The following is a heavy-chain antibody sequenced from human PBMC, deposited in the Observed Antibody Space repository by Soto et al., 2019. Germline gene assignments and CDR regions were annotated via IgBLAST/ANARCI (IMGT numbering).Heavy chain of an antibody. J-gene: IGHJ6*03. CDR1: GGSISSYY. CDR3: ARLSRYCSSTSCYASLYYYYYYMDV. Sequence: QVQLQESGPGLVKPSETLSLTCTVSGGSISSYYWSWIRQPPGKGLEWIGYIYYSGSTNYNPSLTSRVTISVDTSKNQFSLKLSSVTAADTAVYYCARLSRYCSSTSCYASLYYYYYYMDVWGKGTTVTVSS. CDR2: IYYSGST. V-gene: IGHV4-59*08. D-gene: IGHD2-2*01.